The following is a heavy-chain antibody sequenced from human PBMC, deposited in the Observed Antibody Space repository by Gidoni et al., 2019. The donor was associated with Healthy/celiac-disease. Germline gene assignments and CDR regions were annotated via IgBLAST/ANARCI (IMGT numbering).Heavy chain of an antibody. D-gene: IGHD1-26*01. V-gene: IGHV3-21*01. CDR1: GFPFSSYS. J-gene: IGHJ4*02. CDR3: ARVKWELLGGLDY. CDR2: ISSSSSYI. Sequence: EVQLVESGGGLVQPGGSLRPSCAASGFPFSSYSRNWVRQAPGKGLEWVSSISSSSSYIYYADSVKGRFTISRDTAKNALFLQMYILRAEDTAVYYCARVKWELLGGLDYWGQGTLVTVSS.